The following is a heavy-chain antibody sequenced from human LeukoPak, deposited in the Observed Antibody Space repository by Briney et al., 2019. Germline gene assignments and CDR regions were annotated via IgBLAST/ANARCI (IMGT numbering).Heavy chain of an antibody. V-gene: IGHV3-23*01. Sequence: GGTLRLSCAASGFTFSSYGMSWVRQAPGKGLEWVSAISGSGGSTYYADSVKGRFTISRDNSKNTLYLQMNSLRAEDTAVYYCAKVKSRRFDYYYMDVWGKGTTVTISS. CDR2: ISGSGGST. J-gene: IGHJ6*03. CDR3: AKVKSRRFDYYYMDV. CDR1: GFTFSSYG. D-gene: IGHD3-10*01.